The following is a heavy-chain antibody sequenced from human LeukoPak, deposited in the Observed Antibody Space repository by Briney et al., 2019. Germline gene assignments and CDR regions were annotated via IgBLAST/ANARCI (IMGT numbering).Heavy chain of an antibody. V-gene: IGHV3-30-3*01. J-gene: IGHJ4*02. CDR3: AKANDILTGAFDY. CDR2: ISYDGSNK. CDR1: GFTFSSYA. Sequence: GGSLRLSCAASGFTFSSYAMHWVRQAPGKGLEWVAVISYDGSNKYYADSVKGRFTISRDNSKNTLYLQMNSLRAEDTAVYYCAKANDILTGAFDYWGQGTLVTVSS. D-gene: IGHD3-9*01.